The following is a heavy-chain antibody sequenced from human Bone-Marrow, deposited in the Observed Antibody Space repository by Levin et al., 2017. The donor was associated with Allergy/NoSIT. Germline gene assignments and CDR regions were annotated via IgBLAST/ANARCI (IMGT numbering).Heavy chain of an antibody. J-gene: IGHJ3*02. CDR2: ISSSGTII. CDR1: GFTFIDYY. Sequence: PGESLKISCAASGFTFIDYYMNWIRQAPGKGLEWVSYISSSGTIISYADSVKGRFTISRDNARNALYLQMNSLRAEDTAVYYCVRDPRGVSYGFDAFDIWGQGTMVTVSS. V-gene: IGHV3-11*01. D-gene: IGHD5-18*01. CDR3: VRDPRGVSYGFDAFDI.